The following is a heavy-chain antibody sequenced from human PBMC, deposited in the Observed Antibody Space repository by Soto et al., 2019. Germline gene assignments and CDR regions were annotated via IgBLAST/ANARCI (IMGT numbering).Heavy chain of an antibody. CDR1: GGSISGSY. J-gene: IGHJ4*02. V-gene: IGHV4-59*01. Sequence: PSETLSLTCSVSGGSISGSYWSWIRQSPGKGLEWLGYVYYTGSTNYSPSLRSRVSISVDTSKNEFSLRLSSVTAADTAVYFCARSVAVPGAHTDYGGQGTQVTVSS. D-gene: IGHD6-19*01. CDR3: ARSVAVPGAHTDY. CDR2: VYYTGST.